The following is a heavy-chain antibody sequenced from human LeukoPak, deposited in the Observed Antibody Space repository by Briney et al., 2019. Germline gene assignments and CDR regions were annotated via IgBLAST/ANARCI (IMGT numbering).Heavy chain of an antibody. J-gene: IGHJ4*02. CDR1: GFTFSSYS. D-gene: IGHD2-15*01. CDR3: VSWSGYGAY. V-gene: IGHV3-7*01. Sequence: GGSLRLSCAASGFTFSSYSINWVRQAPGKGLEWVAHINQAGSDKYYVDSVKGRFTISRDNAENSLFLQMNSLRAEDTAVYYCVSWSGYGAYWGQGTLVTVSS. CDR2: INQAGSDK.